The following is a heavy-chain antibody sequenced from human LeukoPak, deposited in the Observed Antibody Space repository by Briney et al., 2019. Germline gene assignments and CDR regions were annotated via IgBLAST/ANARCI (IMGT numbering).Heavy chain of an antibody. Sequence: ASVKVSCKASGYTFTGYYMHWVRQAPGQGLEWMGWINPNSGGTNYAQKLQGRVTMTTDTSTSTAYMELRSLRSDDTAVYYCARRVVSGAYYFDYWGQGTLVTVSS. V-gene: IGHV1-2*02. D-gene: IGHD3-16*01. CDR3: ARRVVSGAYYFDY. CDR2: INPNSGGT. J-gene: IGHJ4*02. CDR1: GYTFTGYY.